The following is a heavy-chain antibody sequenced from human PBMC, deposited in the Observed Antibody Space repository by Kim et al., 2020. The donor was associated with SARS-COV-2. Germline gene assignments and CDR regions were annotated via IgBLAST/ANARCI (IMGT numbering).Heavy chain of an antibody. V-gene: IGHV4-31*02. Sequence: SLKSRVTISVATSKNQFSLKLSSVTAADTAVYYCARDFPYYYDRGDAFDIWGQGTMVTVSS. J-gene: IGHJ3*02. CDR3: ARDFPYYYDRGDAFDI. D-gene: IGHD3-22*01.